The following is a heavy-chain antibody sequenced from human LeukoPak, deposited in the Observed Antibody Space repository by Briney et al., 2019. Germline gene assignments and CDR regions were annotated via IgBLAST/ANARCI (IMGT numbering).Heavy chain of an antibody. CDR3: ARYGLWGTDY. CDR2: INSDGKTT. D-gene: IGHD5-18*01. Sequence: GGSLRLSCAASGFTFSDYSMDWVRQAPGKGLEDLSYINSDGKTTWYADSVKGRFTASRDNAKNSLYLQMNSLRAEDTAVYYCARYGLWGTDYWGQGTLVTVSS. CDR1: GFTFSDYS. V-gene: IGHV3-48*01. J-gene: IGHJ4*02.